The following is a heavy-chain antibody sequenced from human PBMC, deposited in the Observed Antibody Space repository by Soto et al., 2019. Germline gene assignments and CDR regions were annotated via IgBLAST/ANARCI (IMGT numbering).Heavy chain of an antibody. J-gene: IGHJ4*02. D-gene: IGHD4-17*01. CDR3: ASSVNRFDY. CDR1: GGAFSSYA. Sequence: VEASCRASGGAFSSYADPWVRQAPGQGLEWMGGIIPIFGTANYAQKFQGRVTITADKSTSTAYMELSSLRSEDTAVYSCASSVNRFDYWGQGTLVTVSS. CDR2: IIPIFGTA. V-gene: IGHV1-69*13.